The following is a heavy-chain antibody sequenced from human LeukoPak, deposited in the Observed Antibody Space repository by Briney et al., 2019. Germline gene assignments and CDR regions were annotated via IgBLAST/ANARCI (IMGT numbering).Heavy chain of an antibody. CDR3: ARVADYDFLSGYYSPFDH. V-gene: IGHV3-7*01. J-gene: IGHJ4*02. D-gene: IGHD3-3*01. Sequence: GGSLRLSCAASRFSFSRYWMTWVRQAPGKGLEWVANTKGDESDDHYVASVRGRFTISRDNAKRSLYLQMNNLRAEDTGVYYCARVADYDFLSGYYSPFDHWGQGVLVIVSS. CDR2: TKGDESDD. CDR1: RFSFSRYW.